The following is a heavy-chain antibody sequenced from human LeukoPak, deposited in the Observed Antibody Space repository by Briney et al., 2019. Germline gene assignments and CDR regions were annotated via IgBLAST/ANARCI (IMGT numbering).Heavy chain of an antibody. V-gene: IGHV3-30*18. J-gene: IGHJ4*02. CDR3: AKDSSRIVVVPAAISRY. Sequence: PGGSLRLSCAASGFTFSSYGMHWVRQAPGKGLEWVAVISYDGSNKYYADSVKGRFTISRDNSKNTLYLQMNSLRAEDTAVYYCAKDSSRIVVVPAAISRYWGQGILVTVSS. CDR2: ISYDGSNK. D-gene: IGHD2-2*01. CDR1: GFTFSSYG.